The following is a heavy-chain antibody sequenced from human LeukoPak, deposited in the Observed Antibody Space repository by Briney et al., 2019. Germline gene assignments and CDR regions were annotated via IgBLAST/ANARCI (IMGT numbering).Heavy chain of an antibody. J-gene: IGHJ4*02. Sequence: SETLSLTCAVYGGSFSGYYWSWIRQPPGKGLEWIGEINHSGSTNYNPSLKSRVTISVNTSKNQFSLKLSSVTAADTAVHYCARYLVATRDFDYWGQGTLVTVSS. CDR1: GGSFSGYY. D-gene: IGHD5-12*01. CDR3: ARYLVATRDFDY. CDR2: INHSGST. V-gene: IGHV4-34*01.